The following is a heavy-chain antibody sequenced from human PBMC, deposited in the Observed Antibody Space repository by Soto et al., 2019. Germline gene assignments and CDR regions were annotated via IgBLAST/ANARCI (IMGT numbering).Heavy chain of an antibody. Sequence: QVHLVQSGAEVKKPGASVKVSCKGSGYAFTTYGITWVRQAPGQGLEWMGWISAHNGNTNYAQKLQGRVTVTRDTSTSTAYMELSRLRSADTAVSYCARGRYGDYWGQGALVTVSS. CDR3: ARGRYGDY. D-gene: IGHD1-1*01. V-gene: IGHV1-18*01. J-gene: IGHJ4*02. CDR2: ISAHNGNT. CDR1: GYAFTTYG.